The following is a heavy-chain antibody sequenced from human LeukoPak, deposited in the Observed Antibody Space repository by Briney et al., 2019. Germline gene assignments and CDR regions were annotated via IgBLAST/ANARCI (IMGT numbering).Heavy chain of an antibody. J-gene: IGHJ4*02. D-gene: IGHD5-24*01. Sequence: PGGSLRPSCAASGFTSSMDAMSWVRQAPGNGLEWVSAIRGSGGSTYYADSGTGRLTIYRDNPKNTPYLQMNSLRAEHTSVYNCAKDGYNLGVWGQETLVTVSS. V-gene: IGHV3-23*01. CDR2: IRGSGGST. CDR3: AKDGYNLGV. CDR1: GFTSSMDA.